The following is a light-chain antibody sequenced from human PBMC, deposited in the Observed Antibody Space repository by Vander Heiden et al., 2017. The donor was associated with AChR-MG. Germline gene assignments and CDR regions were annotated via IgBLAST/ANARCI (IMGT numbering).Light chain of an antibody. J-gene: IGLJ2*01. CDR2: ISN. V-gene: IGLV1-44*01. CDR3: AAWDDSLNGVV. CDR1: SSNIGSNT. Sequence: QSVLTQPPSASGTPGQRVTLSCSGSSSNIGSNTVNWYQQLPGTAPKLLIYISNERPSGVRDRFSGSKSGTSASLAISGLQSEDEADYYCAAWDDSLNGVVFGGGTTLTVL.